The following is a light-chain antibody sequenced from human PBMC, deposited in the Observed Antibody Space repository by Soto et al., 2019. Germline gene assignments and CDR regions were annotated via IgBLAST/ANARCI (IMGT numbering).Light chain of an antibody. CDR2: GAS. CDR3: QQYGSSPIT. J-gene: IGKJ5*01. Sequence: EIVLTQSPGTLSLSPGERATLSCRASQSVSSSSLACYQQKPGQAPRLLIYGASSRATGIPDRFSGSGSGTAFTLTIISLEPEDFAVYYCQQYGSSPITFGQGTRLEIK. CDR1: QSVSSSS. V-gene: IGKV3-20*01.